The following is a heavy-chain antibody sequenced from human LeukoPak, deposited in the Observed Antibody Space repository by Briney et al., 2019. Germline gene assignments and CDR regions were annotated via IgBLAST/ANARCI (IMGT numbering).Heavy chain of an antibody. CDR3: AKSSYYDSSGFYREYYFDY. CDR2: ISGSGGST. J-gene: IGHJ4*02. D-gene: IGHD3-22*01. CDR1: GFTFSSYA. Sequence: GGSLRLSCAASGFTFSSYAMSWVRQAPGKGLEWVSAISGSGGSTYYADSVKGRFTISRDNSKNTLYLQMNSLRAGDTAIYYCAKSSYYDSSGFYREYYFDYWGQGTLVPVSS. V-gene: IGHV3-23*01.